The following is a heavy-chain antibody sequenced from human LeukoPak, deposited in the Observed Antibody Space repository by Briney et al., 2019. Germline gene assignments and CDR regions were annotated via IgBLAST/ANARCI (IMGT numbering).Heavy chain of an antibody. Sequence: GRSLRLSCAASGFTFSNYGLHWVRQAPGKGLEWVSFISYDGSNKYYADSVKGRFTISRDNAKNTLYLQMNSLTSEDTAVYFYARAADTSGYYPAYWGQGTLVTVSS. D-gene: IGHD3-22*01. CDR3: ARAADTSGYYPAY. V-gene: IGHV3-30*03. CDR1: GFTFSNYG. J-gene: IGHJ4*02. CDR2: ISYDGSNK.